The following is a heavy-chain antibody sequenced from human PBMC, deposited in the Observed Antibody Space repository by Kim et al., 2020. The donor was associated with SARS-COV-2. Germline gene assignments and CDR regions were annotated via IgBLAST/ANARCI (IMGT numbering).Heavy chain of an antibody. CDR1: GVSMRNYY. J-gene: IGHJ4*02. CDR2: IYDSGTF. V-gene: IGHV4-59*01. Sequence: SETLSLTCTVSGVSMRNYYWSYIRQAPGRGLGWIGYIYDSGTFNYNPSLSSRVVMSVDTSKNQLSLNLTSVTAADTAVYYCARASSYGASIDYWGQGTLV. CDR3: ARASSYGASIDY. D-gene: IGHD3-16*01.